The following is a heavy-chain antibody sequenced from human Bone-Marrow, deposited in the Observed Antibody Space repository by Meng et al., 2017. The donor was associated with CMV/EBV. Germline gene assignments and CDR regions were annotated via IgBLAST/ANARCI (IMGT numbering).Heavy chain of an antibody. D-gene: IGHD2-2*01. CDR2: INSDGSST. CDR3: ARERSSTS. CDR1: GFTFRSYW. J-gene: IGHJ4*02. Sequence: GESLKISCAASGFTFRSYWMHWVRQAPAKGLVWVSRINSDGSSTSYADSVKGRFTIYRDNAKNSLYLQMNSLRAEDTAVYYCARERSSTSWGQGTLVTVSS. V-gene: IGHV3-74*01.